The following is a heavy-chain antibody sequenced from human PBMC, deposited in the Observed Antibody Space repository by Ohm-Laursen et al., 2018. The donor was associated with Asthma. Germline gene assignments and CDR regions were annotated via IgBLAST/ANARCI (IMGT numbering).Heavy chain of an antibody. V-gene: IGHV4-39*07. CDR2: INHSGST. J-gene: IGHJ4*02. Sequence: SDTLSLTCTVSGGSISSGESYWTWIRQPPGKGLEWIGEINHSGSTNYNPSLKSRVTISVDTSKNQFSLKLSSVTAADTAVYYCARGELELHMDYWGQGTLVTVSS. CDR1: GGSISSGESY. D-gene: IGHD1-7*01. CDR3: ARGELELHMDY.